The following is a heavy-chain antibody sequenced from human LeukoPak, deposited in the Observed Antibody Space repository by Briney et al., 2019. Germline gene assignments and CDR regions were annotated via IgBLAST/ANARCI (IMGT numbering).Heavy chain of an antibody. CDR2: IYYSGST. V-gene: IGHV4-59*08. Sequence: PSETLSLTCTVSGGSISSYYWSWIRQPPGKGLEWIGYIYYSGSTNYNPSLKSRVTISVDTSKNQFSLKLSSVTAADTAVYYCATAGIRYGMDVWGQGTTVTVSS. CDR1: GGSISSYY. D-gene: IGHD1-14*01. CDR3: ATAGIRYGMDV. J-gene: IGHJ6*02.